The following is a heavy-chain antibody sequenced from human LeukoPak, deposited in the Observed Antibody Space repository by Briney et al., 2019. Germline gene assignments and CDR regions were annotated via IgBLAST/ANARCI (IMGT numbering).Heavy chain of an antibody. V-gene: IGHV4-59*10. D-gene: IGHD1-26*01. CDR1: GGSFSGYY. J-gene: IGHJ4*02. CDR2: IYTSGST. CDR3: ARGWDSGSYHFDY. Sequence: PSETLSLTCAVYGGSFSGYYWSWIRQPPGKGLEWIGRIYTSGSTNYNPSLKSRVTISVDTSKNQFSLKLSSVTAADTAVYYCARGWDSGSYHFDYWGQGTLVTVSS.